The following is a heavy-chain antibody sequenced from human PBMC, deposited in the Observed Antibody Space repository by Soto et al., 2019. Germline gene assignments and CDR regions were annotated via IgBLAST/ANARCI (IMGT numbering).Heavy chain of an antibody. CDR2: INPSGGST. D-gene: IGHD1-26*01. CDR3: ARDSGYHYYMDV. V-gene: IGHV1-46*03. Sequence: ASVKLSCKECGYTFTSNYMHWVRQAPGQGLEWMGIINPSGGSTSYAQKFQGRVTMTRDTSTSTVYMELSSLRSEDTAVYYCARDSGYHYYMDVWGKGTTVTVSS. J-gene: IGHJ6*03. CDR1: GYTFTSNY.